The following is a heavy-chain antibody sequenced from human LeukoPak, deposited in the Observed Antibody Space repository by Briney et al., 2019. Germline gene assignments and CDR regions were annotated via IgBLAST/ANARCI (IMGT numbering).Heavy chain of an antibody. V-gene: IGHV4-34*01. Sequence: SETLSLTCTVSGGSISYYYWNWIRQPPGKGLEWIGEINHSGSTNYNPSLKSRVTISVDTSKNQFSLKLSSVTAADTAVYYCARGLKGATSYYFDYWGQGTLVTVSS. CDR1: GGSISYYY. CDR2: INHSGST. CDR3: ARGLKGATSYYFDY. D-gene: IGHD3-16*01. J-gene: IGHJ4*02.